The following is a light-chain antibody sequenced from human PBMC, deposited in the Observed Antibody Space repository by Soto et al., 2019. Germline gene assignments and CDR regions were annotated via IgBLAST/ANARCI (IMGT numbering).Light chain of an antibody. Sequence: EIVLTQSPGTLSLSPGERATLSCRASQSVSSSYLAWYQQKPGQAPRPLIYGASSRAIGIPDRFSGSGSGTDFTLTISRLEPEDFAVYYCQQYGSSQWTFGQGTKVESK. CDR1: QSVSSSY. J-gene: IGKJ1*01. V-gene: IGKV3-20*01. CDR2: GAS. CDR3: QQYGSSQWT.